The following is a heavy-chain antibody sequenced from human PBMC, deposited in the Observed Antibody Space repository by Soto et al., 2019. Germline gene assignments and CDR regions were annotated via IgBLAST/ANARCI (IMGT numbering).Heavy chain of an antibody. CDR1: GYTFTSYD. J-gene: IGHJ5*02. CDR2: MNPNSGNT. CDR3: ARERSGSYFP. D-gene: IGHD1-26*01. V-gene: IGHV1-8*01. Sequence: QVQLVQSGAEVKKPGASVKVSCKASGYTFTSYDINWVRQATGQGLEWMGWMNPNSGNTGYAQKCHGRVTMTTKTSISTAYMALSSLRSEDTAVYYCARERSGSYFPWGQGTLVTVSS.